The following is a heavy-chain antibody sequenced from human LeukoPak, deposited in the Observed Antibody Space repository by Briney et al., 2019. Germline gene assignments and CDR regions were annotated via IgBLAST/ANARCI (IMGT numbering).Heavy chain of an antibody. CDR3: AKDATGYSSGGGYFDY. Sequence: GGSLRLSCAASGFTFSNYAMSWVRQAPGKGLEWVSTISGSGGSTYYADSVKGRFTISRDNSKNTLYLQMNSLRAEDTAVYHCAKDATGYSSGGGYFDYWGQGALVTVSS. CDR2: ISGSGGST. D-gene: IGHD6-19*01. J-gene: IGHJ4*02. V-gene: IGHV3-23*01. CDR1: GFTFSNYA.